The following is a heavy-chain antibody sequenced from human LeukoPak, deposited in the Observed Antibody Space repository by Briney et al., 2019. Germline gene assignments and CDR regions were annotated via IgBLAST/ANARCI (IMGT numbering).Heavy chain of an antibody. CDR2: IKHDGSEK. Sequence: GGSLRLSCAASGFTFSSYWMSWVRQAPGKGLEWVANIKHDGSEKYYVDSVKGRFTISRGNAKNSLYLQMNSLRVEDTAVYYCARRVAFGEYFEYWGQGTLVTVSS. CDR3: ARRVAFGEYFEY. J-gene: IGHJ4*02. D-gene: IGHD3-10*01. CDR1: GFTFSSYW. V-gene: IGHV3-7*03.